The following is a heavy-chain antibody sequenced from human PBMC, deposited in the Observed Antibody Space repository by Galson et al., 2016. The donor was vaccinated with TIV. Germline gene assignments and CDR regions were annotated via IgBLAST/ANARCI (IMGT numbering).Heavy chain of an antibody. CDR3: ASGTSSAVADY. V-gene: IGHV5-51*03. Sequence: QSGAEVKKPGESLKVSCKGSGYRFTTYWIAWVRQMPGKGLEYMGIIFPSDSDTRYSKSFQGHVTISADKSITTAYLQWSSLKASDTAIYYCASGTSSAVADYWGQGTLVTVSS. CDR2: IFPSDSDT. CDR1: GYRFTTYW. D-gene: IGHD6-19*01. J-gene: IGHJ4*02.